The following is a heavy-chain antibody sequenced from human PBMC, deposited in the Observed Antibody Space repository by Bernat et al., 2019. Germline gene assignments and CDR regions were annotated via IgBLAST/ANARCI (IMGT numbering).Heavy chain of an antibody. J-gene: IGHJ4*02. V-gene: IGHV4-39*01. CDR2: IYYSGTT. CDR1: GGSISSGRYN. CDR3: ARQDGSGSFSENFFDS. D-gene: IGHD3-10*01. Sequence: QLQLQESGPGLVKPSETLSLTCIVSGGSISSGRYNWGWIRQPPGKGLEWIASIYYSGTTYYNPSLKSRVTIHVDTSKNRFSLKPSSVTAADTAVYYCARQDGSGSFSENFFDSWGQGTLVTVSA.